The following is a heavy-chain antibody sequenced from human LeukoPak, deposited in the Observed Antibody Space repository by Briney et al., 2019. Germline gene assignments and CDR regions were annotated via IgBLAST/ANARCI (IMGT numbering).Heavy chain of an antibody. J-gene: IGHJ4*02. Sequence: GGSLRLSCAASGFTFSSYSMNWVRQAPGKGLEWVSSISSSSSYIYYADSVKGRFTISRDNAKNSLYLQMNSLRAEDTAVYYCARALAAAGSPFGDWGQGTLVTVSS. V-gene: IGHV3-21*01. D-gene: IGHD6-13*01. CDR1: GFTFSSYS. CDR2: ISSSSSYI. CDR3: ARALAAAGSPFGD.